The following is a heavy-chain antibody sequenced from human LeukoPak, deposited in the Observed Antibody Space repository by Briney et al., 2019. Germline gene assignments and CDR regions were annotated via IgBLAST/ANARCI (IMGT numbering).Heavy chain of an antibody. Sequence: SETLSLTCTVSGGSISGYYWSWVRQPPGKGLEWIGEVYHSGSTNYNPSLKSRVTISVDKSKNQFSLKLSSVTAADTAVYYCARGEATSIAAAVGLDAFDIWGQGTMVTVSS. CDR2: VYHSGST. CDR1: GGSISGYY. D-gene: IGHD6-13*01. V-gene: IGHV4-4*02. J-gene: IGHJ3*02. CDR3: ARGEATSIAAAVGLDAFDI.